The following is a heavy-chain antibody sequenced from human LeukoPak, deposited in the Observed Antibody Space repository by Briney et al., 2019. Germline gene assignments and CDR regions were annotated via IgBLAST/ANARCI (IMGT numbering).Heavy chain of an antibody. J-gene: IGHJ4*02. CDR1: GFAFSTCA. CDR3: ARERYFDY. V-gene: IGHV3-23*01. Sequence: GGSLRLSCAASGFAFSTCAMSWVRQAPGKGLEWASTISGGGRGTDYADSVKGQFTISRDNSKNTLYLQMNSLRAEDTAVYYCARERYFDYWGQGTLVTVSS. CDR2: ISGGGRGT.